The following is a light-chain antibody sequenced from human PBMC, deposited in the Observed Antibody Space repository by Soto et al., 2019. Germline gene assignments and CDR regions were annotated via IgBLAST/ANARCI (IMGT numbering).Light chain of an antibody. Sequence: QPVLTQPASVSGSPEQSITISCTGTSSDVGGYNYVSWYQQHPGKAPKFMIYDVSNRPSGVSNRFSGSKSGNTASLTISGLQAEDEADYYCSSYTTSNTRQIVFGTGTKLTVL. CDR3: SSYTTSNTRQIV. J-gene: IGLJ1*01. V-gene: IGLV2-14*01. CDR1: SSDVGGYNY. CDR2: DVS.